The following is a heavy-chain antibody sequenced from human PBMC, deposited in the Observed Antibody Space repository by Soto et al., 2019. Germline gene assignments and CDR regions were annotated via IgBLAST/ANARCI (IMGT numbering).Heavy chain of an antibody. D-gene: IGHD2-15*01. V-gene: IGHV4-59*01. CDR2: IYYIGST. Sequence: SERLSLTYSVADGYIIDYYGRWIRQHTGKGLEWIGYIYYIGSTNYNPSLKSRLTISVDTSKNQFPLKLSSVTAADTAVYYSARSPFSVGTVDYWGQGTRVTVS. J-gene: IGHJ4*02. CDR1: DGYIIDYY. CDR3: ARSPFSVGTVDY.